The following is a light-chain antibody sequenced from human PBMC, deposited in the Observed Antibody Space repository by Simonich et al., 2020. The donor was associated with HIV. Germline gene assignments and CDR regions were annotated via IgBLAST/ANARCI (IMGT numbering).Light chain of an antibody. V-gene: IGKV4-1*01. Sequence: DIVMSQSPASLDVSLGERATINCKSSQSVLYSSNNKNYLAWYQQKPGQPPKLLIYWASTRESGVPDRFSGSGSGTDFTLTISSLQAEDVAVYYCQQYYSTPRTFGQGTKVEIK. J-gene: IGKJ1*01. CDR3: QQYYSTPRT. CDR2: WAS. CDR1: QSVLYSSNNKNY.